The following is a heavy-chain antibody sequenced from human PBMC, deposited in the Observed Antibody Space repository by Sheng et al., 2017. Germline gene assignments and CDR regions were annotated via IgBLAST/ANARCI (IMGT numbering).Heavy chain of an antibody. V-gene: IGHV3-15*01. D-gene: IGHD3-10*01. CDR1: GFTFSNAW. J-gene: IGHJ4*02. CDR3: ASLWMSSGPAY. Sequence: EVRLVESGGDLVKPGGSLRLSCAASGFTFSNAWMNWVRQTPGKGLEWLGRIKSRSAGVTTDYAVSVKGRFTISRDNAKSSLYLQMNSLRAEDTAVYYCASLWMSSGPAYWGQGTLVTVSS. CDR2: IKSRSAGVTT.